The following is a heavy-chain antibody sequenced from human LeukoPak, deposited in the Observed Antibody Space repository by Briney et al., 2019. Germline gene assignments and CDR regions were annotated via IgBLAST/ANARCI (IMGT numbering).Heavy chain of an antibody. V-gene: IGHV3-30*18. CDR3: AKSFLRYYDSSGYFPRYFDY. D-gene: IGHD3-22*01. CDR2: ISYDGSEK. CDR1: GFTFSSYG. J-gene: IGHJ4*02. Sequence: GGSLRLSCAASGFTFSSYGMHWVRQAPGKGLEWMAVISYDGSEKYYADSVKGRFTISRDNSLHTLSLQMNSLRADDTAMYYCAKSFLRYYDSSGYFPRYFDYWGQGTLVTVSS.